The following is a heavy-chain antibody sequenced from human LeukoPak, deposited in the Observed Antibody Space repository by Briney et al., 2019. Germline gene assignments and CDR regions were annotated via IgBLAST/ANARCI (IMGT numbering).Heavy chain of an antibody. J-gene: IGHJ4*02. V-gene: IGHV3-23*01. CDR3: ARPSDTAMVFDY. D-gene: IGHD5-18*01. CDR2: ISGSGGST. Sequence: GGSLRLSCAASGLTFSSYAMSWVRQAPGKGLEWVSAISGSGGSTYYADSVKGRFTISRDNSKNTLYLQMNSLRAEDTAVYYCARPSDTAMVFDYWGQGTLVTVSS. CDR1: GLTFSSYA.